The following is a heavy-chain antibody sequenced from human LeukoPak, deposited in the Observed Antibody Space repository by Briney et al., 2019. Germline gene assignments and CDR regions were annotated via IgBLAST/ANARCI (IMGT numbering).Heavy chain of an antibody. CDR1: GGSISSSSYY. V-gene: IGHV4-39*07. CDR2: IYYSGST. Sequence: SETLSLTCTVSGGSISSSSYYWGWIRQPPGKGLEWIGSIYYSGSTYYNPSLKSRVTISVDTSKNQFSLKLSSVTAADTAVYYCATIRYSSGWRHFDFWGQGTLVTVSS. J-gene: IGHJ4*02. CDR3: ATIRYSSGWRHFDF. D-gene: IGHD6-19*01.